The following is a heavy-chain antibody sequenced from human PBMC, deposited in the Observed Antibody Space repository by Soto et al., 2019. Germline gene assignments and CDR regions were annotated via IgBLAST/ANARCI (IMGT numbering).Heavy chain of an antibody. Sequence: GALRLSCAASGFTFNTYAMSWVRQAPGKGLEWVSAIGSDGTAIQYADSVKGRFTISEDNSKDTLYLQMNSLRAEDTAVYYCAKPGLTVAGTRYFDRWGQGTLVTVSS. CDR3: AKPGLTVAGTRYFDR. CDR2: IGSDGTAI. D-gene: IGHD6-19*01. J-gene: IGHJ4*02. V-gene: IGHV3-23*05. CDR1: GFTFNTYA.